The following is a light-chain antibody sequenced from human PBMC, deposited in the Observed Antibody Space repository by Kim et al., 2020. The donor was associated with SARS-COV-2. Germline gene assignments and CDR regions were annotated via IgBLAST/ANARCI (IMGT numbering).Light chain of an antibody. CDR3: QQYNRWPPMYT. CDR1: QSISNN. Sequence: EIVMTQSPATLSVSPGERATLSCRASQSISNNLAWYQQKPGQAPRLLIYDTSTRATGVPARFSGSGSGTDFTLTISSLQSEDFAVYYCQQYNRWPPMYTFGQGTKLEI. J-gene: IGKJ2*01. CDR2: DTS. V-gene: IGKV3-15*01.